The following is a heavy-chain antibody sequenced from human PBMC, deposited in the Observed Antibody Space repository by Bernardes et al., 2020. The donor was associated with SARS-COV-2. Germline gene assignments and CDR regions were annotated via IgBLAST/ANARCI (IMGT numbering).Heavy chain of an antibody. D-gene: IGHD3-16*02. CDR3: ARDHYDDVWGDFRYPHY. CDR2: ISYSGST. J-gene: IGHJ4*02. CDR1: GASINSGGSY. Sequence: SETLSLTCTVSGASINSGGSYYNWIRQRPGMGLEWIGYISYSGSTHYNPSLKTRVSMSVDTSKNHISLKLNYVTAADTAVYYCARDHYDDVWGDFRYPHYWGQGTLVTVSS. V-gene: IGHV4-31*03.